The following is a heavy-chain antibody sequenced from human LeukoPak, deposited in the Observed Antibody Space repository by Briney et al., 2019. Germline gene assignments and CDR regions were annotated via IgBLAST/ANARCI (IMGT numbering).Heavy chain of an antibody. D-gene: IGHD3-22*01. CDR3: ARVGYYDSSGYSPDYYFDY. Sequence: ASVKVSCKASGYTFTSYGISWVRQAPGQGLEWMGWISAYNGNTNYAQKLQGRVTMTTDTSTSTAYVELRSLRSDDTAVYYCARVGYYDSSGYSPDYYFDYWGQGTLVTVSS. CDR1: GYTFTSYG. V-gene: IGHV1-18*01. CDR2: ISAYNGNT. J-gene: IGHJ4*02.